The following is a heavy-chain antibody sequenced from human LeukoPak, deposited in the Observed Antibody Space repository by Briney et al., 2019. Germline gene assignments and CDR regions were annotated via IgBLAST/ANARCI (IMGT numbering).Heavy chain of an antibody. J-gene: IGHJ4*02. CDR1: GGSISSGGYY. V-gene: IGHV4-31*11. D-gene: IGHD6-13*01. CDR3: ASLGTYSSSWYYFDY. Sequence: SETLSLTCAVSGGSISSGGYYWSWIRQHPGKGLEWIGYIYYSGSTYYNPSLKSRVTISVDTSKNQFSLKLSSVTAADTAVYYCASLGTYSSSWYYFDYWGQGTLVTVSS. CDR2: IYYSGST.